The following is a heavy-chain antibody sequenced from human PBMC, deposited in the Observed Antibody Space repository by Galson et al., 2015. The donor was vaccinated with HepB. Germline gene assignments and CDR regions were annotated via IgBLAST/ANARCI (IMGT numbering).Heavy chain of an antibody. J-gene: IGHJ5*02. V-gene: IGHV4-39*01. CDR3: ARQEVDTAINWFDP. CDR2: IYYSGST. CDR1: GGSISSSSYY. Sequence: SETLSLTCTVSGGSISSSSYYWGWIRQPPGKGLEWIGSIYYSGSTYYNPSLKSRVTISVDTSKNQFSLKLSSVTAADTAVYYCARQEVDTAINWFDPWGQGTLVTVSS. D-gene: IGHD5-18*01.